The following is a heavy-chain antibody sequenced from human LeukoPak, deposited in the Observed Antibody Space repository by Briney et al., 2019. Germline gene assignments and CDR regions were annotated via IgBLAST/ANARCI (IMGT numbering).Heavy chain of an antibody. CDR1: GGTFTNLA. D-gene: IGHD5-24*01. Sequence: SVKVSCKASGGTFTNLAISWGRQAPGQGLEWMGRIIPTTGLANYAQKFQGRVTITADKSTSTAYMELSSLRSEDTAVYYCARAPPRLDGYILYYWGQGTLVTVSS. CDR3: ARAPPRLDGYILYY. J-gene: IGHJ4*02. CDR2: IIPTTGLA. V-gene: IGHV1-69*04.